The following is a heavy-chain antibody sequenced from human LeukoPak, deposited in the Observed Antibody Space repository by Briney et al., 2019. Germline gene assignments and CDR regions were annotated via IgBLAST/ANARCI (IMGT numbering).Heavy chain of an antibody. CDR2: ISWNSGSI. D-gene: IGHD3-3*01. CDR3: AKDTGYDFWSGLIGMDV. CDR1: GFTFSSYA. V-gene: IGHV3-9*01. Sequence: GGSLRLSCAASGFTFSSYAMSWVRRAPGKGLEWVSGISWNSGSIGYADSVKGRFTISRDNAKNSLYLQMNSLRAEDTALYYCAKDTGYDFWSGLIGMDVWGQGTTVTVSS. J-gene: IGHJ6*02.